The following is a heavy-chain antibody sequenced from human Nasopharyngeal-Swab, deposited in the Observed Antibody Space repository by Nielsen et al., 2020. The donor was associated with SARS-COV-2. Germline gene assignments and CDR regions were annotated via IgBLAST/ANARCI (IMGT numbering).Heavy chain of an antibody. Sequence: CPTLVKPTQTLTLICTFSGFSLSTSGMCVSWIRQPPGKALEWLALIDWDDDKYYSTSLKTRLTISKDTSKNQVVLTMTNMDPVDTATYYCARIRRQQLANGVGWFDPWGQGTLVTVSS. J-gene: IGHJ5*02. V-gene: IGHV2-70*01. D-gene: IGHD6-13*01. CDR2: IDWDDDK. CDR1: GFSLSTSGMC. CDR3: ARIRRQQLANGVGWFDP.